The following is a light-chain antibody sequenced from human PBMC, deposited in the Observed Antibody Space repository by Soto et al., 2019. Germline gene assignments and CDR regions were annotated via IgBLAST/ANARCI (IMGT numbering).Light chain of an antibody. CDR2: DAS. Sequence: DIHMTLSPCSLSASIGGGVPIICQASRNITNNLNWYQQKPGLAPKLLIYDASTLQSGVPSRFSGSGSGTDFTLTISSLQPEDFATYYCQQVNSYPRTFGQGTRLEIK. J-gene: IGKJ5*01. CDR1: RNITNN. CDR3: QQVNSYPRT. V-gene: IGKV1-9*01.